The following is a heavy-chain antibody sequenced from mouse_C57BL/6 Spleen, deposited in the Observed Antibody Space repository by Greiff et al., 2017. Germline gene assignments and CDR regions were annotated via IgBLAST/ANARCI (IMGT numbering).Heavy chain of an antibody. CDR2: IYPGDGDT. CDR3: AIERDGNYASY. J-gene: IGHJ3*01. CDR1: GYAFSSYW. V-gene: IGHV1-80*01. Sequence: VKLMESGAELVKPGASVKISCKASGYAFSSYWMNWVKQRPGKGLEWIGQIYPGDGDTNYNGKFKGKATLTADKSSSTAYMQLSSQTSEDSAVYFCAIERDGNYASYWGQGTLVTVSA. D-gene: IGHD2-1*01.